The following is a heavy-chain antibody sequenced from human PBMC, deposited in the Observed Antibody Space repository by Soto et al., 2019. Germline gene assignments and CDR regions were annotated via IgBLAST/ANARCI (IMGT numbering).Heavy chain of an antibody. CDR1: GFTFDDYA. V-gene: IGHV3-9*01. CDR2: ISWNSGSI. D-gene: IGHD2-2*01. J-gene: IGHJ6*02. CDR3: ARRGYCSSTSCPDYYYGMDV. Sequence: SLRLSCAASGFTFDDYAMHWVRQAPGKGLEWVSGISWNSGSIGYADSVKGRFTISRDNAKNSLYLQMNSLRAEDTAVYYCARRGYCSSTSCPDYYYGMDVWGQGTTVTSP.